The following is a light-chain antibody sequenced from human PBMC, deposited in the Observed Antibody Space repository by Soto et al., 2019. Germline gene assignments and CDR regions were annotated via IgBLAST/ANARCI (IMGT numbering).Light chain of an antibody. J-gene: IGKJ3*01. V-gene: IGKV1-9*01. CDR1: QGISSY. CDR2: AAS. CDR3: QQLNSYRFT. Sequence: DIQLTQSPSFLSASVGDRVTITCRASQGISSYLAWYQQKPGKAPKLLIYAASTLQSGVPSRFSGCGSGTEFTLTNSSLQPEDFATYYCQQLNSYRFTFGPGTKVDIK.